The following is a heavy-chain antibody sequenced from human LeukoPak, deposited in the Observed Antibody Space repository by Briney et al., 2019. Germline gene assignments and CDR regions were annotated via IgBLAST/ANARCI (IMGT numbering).Heavy chain of an antibody. CDR2: ISSSIYI. CDR1: GFTFSSYS. D-gene: IGHD5-18*01. CDR3: AREREYNYGHMLGY. V-gene: IGHV3-21*01. Sequence: GGSLRLSCAASGFTFSSYSMTWVRQSPGKGLEWVSSISSSIYIYYADSVKGRFTISRDNAKNSLYLQMNSLRAEGTAVYYCAREREYNYGHMLGYWGQGTLVTVSS. J-gene: IGHJ4*02.